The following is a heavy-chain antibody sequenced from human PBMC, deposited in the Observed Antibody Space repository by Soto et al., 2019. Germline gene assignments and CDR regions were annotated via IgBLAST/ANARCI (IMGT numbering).Heavy chain of an antibody. Sequence: EVQLVASGGDLVQRGGSLRLSGAASGFDVSNTDMSWVRQAPGKGLEWVSVIYSGGYTNYADSVKGRFIVSRYSPKNTLYLQMDSLRAEDTAVYYCAREGIIVIAAPEYYFAYLRQGTLVTVSS. D-gene: IGHD1-20*01. CDR2: IYSGGYT. V-gene: IGHV3-66*01. CDR3: AREGIIVIAAPEYYFAY. CDR1: GFDVSNTD. J-gene: IGHJ4*02.